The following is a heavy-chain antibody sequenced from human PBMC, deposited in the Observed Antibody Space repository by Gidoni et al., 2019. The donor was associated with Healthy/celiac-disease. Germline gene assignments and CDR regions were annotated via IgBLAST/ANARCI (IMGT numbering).Heavy chain of an antibody. CDR2: IYYSGRT. Sequence: QVQLQESGPGLVKPSQTLSLTCTVSGGSISSGGYYWSWIRQHPGKGLEWIGYIYYSGRTYYNPSLKSRVTISVDTSKNQFSLKLSSVTAADTAVYYCARVKRFVAGVRVYGMDVWGQGTTATVSS. V-gene: IGHV4-31*03. D-gene: IGHD3-16*01. CDR1: GGSISSGGYY. J-gene: IGHJ6*02. CDR3: ARVKRFVAGVRVYGMDV.